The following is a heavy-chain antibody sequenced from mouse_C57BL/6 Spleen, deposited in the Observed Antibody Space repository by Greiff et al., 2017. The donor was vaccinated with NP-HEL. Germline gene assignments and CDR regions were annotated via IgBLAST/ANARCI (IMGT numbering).Heavy chain of an antibody. D-gene: IGHD1-1*01. CDR1: GYTFTSYW. V-gene: IGHV1-55*01. Sequence: QVQLQQPGAELVKPGASVKMSCKASGYTFTSYWITWVKQRPGQGLEWIGDINPGSGSTNYNEKFKSKATLTVDTSSSTAYMPLSSLTSEDSAVYCCGPHYYGSSPGLDYWGQGTTLTVSS. CDR2: INPGSGST. J-gene: IGHJ2*01. CDR3: GPHYYGSSPGLDY.